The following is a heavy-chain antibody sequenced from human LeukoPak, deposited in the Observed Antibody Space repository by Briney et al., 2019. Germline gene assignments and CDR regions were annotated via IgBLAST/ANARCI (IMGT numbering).Heavy chain of an antibody. J-gene: IGHJ4*02. CDR1: GFTFSSYW. V-gene: IGHV3-74*01. Sequence: PGGSLRLSCAASGFTFSSYWMHWVRQPPGKGLVWVSRINSDGTSTNYADSVKGRFTISRDNAKNTLYLQMNSLRAEDTAVYYCAKPSFGELYPSHYFDYWGQGTLVTVSS. D-gene: IGHD3-10*01. CDR3: AKPSFGELYPSHYFDY. CDR2: INSDGTST.